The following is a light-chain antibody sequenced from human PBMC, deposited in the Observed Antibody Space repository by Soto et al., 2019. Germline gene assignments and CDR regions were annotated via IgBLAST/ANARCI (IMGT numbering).Light chain of an antibody. V-gene: IGLV1-51*02. Sequence: VLTQPPSVSAAPGQKVTISCSGSSSNIGNNYVSWYQQLPGTAPKLLIYENNKRPSGIPDRFSGSKSGTSATLGITGLQTGDEADYYCGTWDSSLSAGVFGTGTKVTV. CDR2: ENN. J-gene: IGLJ1*01. CDR3: GTWDSSLSAGV. CDR1: SSNIGNNY.